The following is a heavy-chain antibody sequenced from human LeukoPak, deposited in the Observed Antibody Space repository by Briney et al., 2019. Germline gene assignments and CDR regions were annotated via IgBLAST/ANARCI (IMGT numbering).Heavy chain of an antibody. CDR1: GGSISSYY. Sequence: SETLSLTCTVSGGSISSYYWSWIRQPAGKGLEWIGRIHTSGSTNYNPSLKSRVTMSVDTSKNQFSLKLSSVTAADTAVYYCAREDHYGDYDQHWGQGTLVTVSS. CDR2: IHTSGST. D-gene: IGHD4-17*01. J-gene: IGHJ1*01. V-gene: IGHV4-4*07. CDR3: AREDHYGDYDQH.